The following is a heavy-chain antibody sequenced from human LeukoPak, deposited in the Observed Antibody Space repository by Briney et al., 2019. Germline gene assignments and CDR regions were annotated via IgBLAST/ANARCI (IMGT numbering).Heavy chain of an antibody. V-gene: IGHV3-48*03. CDR2: ISSSGSTI. D-gene: IGHD3-22*01. J-gene: IGHJ4*02. CDR1: GFTFSSYE. CDR3: ARDARTPSKYYYDSSGYYPEEDY. Sequence: GGSLRLSCAASGFTFSSYEMNWVRQAPGKGLEWVSYISSSGSTIYYADSVKGRFTISRDNAKNSLYLQMNSLRAEDTAVYYCARDARTPSKYYYDSSGYYPEEDYWGQGTLVTVSS.